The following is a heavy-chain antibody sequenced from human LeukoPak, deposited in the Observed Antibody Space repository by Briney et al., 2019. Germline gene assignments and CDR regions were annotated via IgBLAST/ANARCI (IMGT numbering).Heavy chain of an antibody. CDR3: ARCTGGGSCYGVRY. CDR2: ISAYNGNT. CDR1: GYTFTSYG. D-gene: IGHD2-15*01. V-gene: IGHV1-18*01. Sequence: ASVKVSCKASGYTFTSYGISWVRQAPGQGLEWMGWISAYNGNTNYAQKLQGRVTMTTDTSTSTAYMELRGLRSGDTAVYYCARCTGGGSCYGVRYWGQGTLVTVSS. J-gene: IGHJ4*02.